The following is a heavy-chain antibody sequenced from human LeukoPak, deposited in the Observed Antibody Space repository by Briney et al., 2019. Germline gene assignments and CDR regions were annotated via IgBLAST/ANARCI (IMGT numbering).Heavy chain of an antibody. CDR1: GFTFSDYY. J-gene: IGHJ2*01. CDR2: ISSSGRTK. D-gene: IGHD5-24*01. V-gene: IGHV3-11*04. Sequence: GGSLRLSCAASGFTFSDYYMSWIRQAPGKGLEWVSYISSSGRTKYYADSVKGRFTISRDNAKNSLYLQMSSLRAEDTAVYYCAREGRYGYNYYWYFDLWGRGTLVTVSS. CDR3: AREGRYGYNYYWYFDL.